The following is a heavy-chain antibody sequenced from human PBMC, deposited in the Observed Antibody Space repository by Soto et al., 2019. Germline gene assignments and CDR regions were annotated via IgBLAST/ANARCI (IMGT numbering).Heavy chain of an antibody. J-gene: IGHJ4*02. CDR1: GFTFSSYA. D-gene: IGHD6-19*01. Sequence: PVGSLRLSCAASGFTFSSYAMSWVRQAPGKGLEWVSAISGSGGSTYYADSVKGRFTISRDNSKNTLYLQMNSLRAEDTAVYYCAKHLDQGGWYYFDYWGQGTLVTVSS. V-gene: IGHV3-23*01. CDR2: ISGSGGST. CDR3: AKHLDQGGWYYFDY.